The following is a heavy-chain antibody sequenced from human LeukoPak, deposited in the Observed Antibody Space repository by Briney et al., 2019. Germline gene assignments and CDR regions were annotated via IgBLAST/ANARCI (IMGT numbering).Heavy chain of an antibody. CDR2: ISSSSSTI. CDR3: AREGCSSTSCYYYYYYMDV. Sequence: PGGSLRLSCAASGLTFSSYSMNWVRQAPGKGLEWVSYISSSSSTIYYADSVKGRFTISRDNAKNSLYLQMNSLRAEDTAVYYCAREGCSSTSCYYYYYYMDVWGKGTTVTVSS. CDR1: GLTFSSYS. D-gene: IGHD2-2*01. V-gene: IGHV3-48*04. J-gene: IGHJ6*03.